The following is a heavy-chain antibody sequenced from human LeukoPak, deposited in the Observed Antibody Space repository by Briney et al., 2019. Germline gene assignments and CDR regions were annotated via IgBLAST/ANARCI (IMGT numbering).Heavy chain of an antibody. CDR3: TRDQTPYY. Sequence: PGGSLRLSCTASGFTFGDYSMNWVRQPPGKGLEWVGFIRSKTYDGTTEYAASVKGRFTISRDDSKSIAYLQMNSLKTEDTAVYYCTRDQTPYYWGQGTLVTVSS. CDR1: GFTFGDYS. CDR2: IRSKTYDGTT. V-gene: IGHV3-49*04. J-gene: IGHJ4*02.